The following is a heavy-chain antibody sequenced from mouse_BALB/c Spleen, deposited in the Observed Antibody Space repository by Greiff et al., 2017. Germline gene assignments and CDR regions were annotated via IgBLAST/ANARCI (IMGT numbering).Heavy chain of an antibody. CDR1: GYSITSGYY. Sequence: EVQLQESGPGLVKPSQSLSLTCSVTGYSITSGYYWNWIRQFPGNKLEWMGYISYDGSNNYNPSLKNRISITRDTSKNQFFLKLNSVTTEDTATYYCAREQGYDGVYYAMDDWGQGTSVTVSS. J-gene: IGHJ4*01. CDR2: ISYDGSN. CDR3: AREQGYDGVYYAMDD. V-gene: IGHV3-6*02. D-gene: IGHD2-2*01.